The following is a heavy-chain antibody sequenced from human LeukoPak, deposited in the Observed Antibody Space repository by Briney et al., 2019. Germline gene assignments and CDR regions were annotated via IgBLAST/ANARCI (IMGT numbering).Heavy chain of an antibody. V-gene: IGHV1-69*04. CDR1: GGTFSSYA. CDR2: IIPILGIA. CDR3: ARGPIAVAGMKNWFDP. D-gene: IGHD6-19*01. Sequence: ASVKVSCKASGGTFSSYAISWVRQAPGQGLEWMGRIIPILGIANYAQKFQGRVTITADKSTSTAYMELSSLRSEDTAAYYCARGPIAVAGMKNWFDPWGQGTLVTVSS. J-gene: IGHJ5*02.